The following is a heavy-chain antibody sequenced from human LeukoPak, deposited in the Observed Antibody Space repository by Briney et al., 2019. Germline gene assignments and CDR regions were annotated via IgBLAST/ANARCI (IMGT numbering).Heavy chain of an antibody. CDR3: ARDLDY. Sequence: GGSLRLSCAASGFTFSGYPIHWVRQAPGKGLEWVAVISYDGSNKYYADSVKGRFTISRDNSKNTLYLQMNSLRAEDTAMYHCARDLDYWGQGTLVTVSS. CDR2: ISYDGSNK. J-gene: IGHJ4*02. V-gene: IGHV3-30-3*01. CDR1: GFTFSGYP.